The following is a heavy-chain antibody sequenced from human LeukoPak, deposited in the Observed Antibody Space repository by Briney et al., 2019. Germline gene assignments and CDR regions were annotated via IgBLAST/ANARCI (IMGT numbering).Heavy chain of an antibody. J-gene: IGHJ4*02. CDR3: ARERRFGELLLFDY. CDR1: GYTFTGYY. Sequence: ASVKVSCKASGYTFTGYYMHWVRQAPGQGLEWMGRINPNSGDTNYAQNFQGRVTMTRDTSGSTSNMELSRLRSDDTAVYYCARERRFGELLLFDYWGLGTLVTVS. V-gene: IGHV1-2*06. D-gene: IGHD3-10*01. CDR2: INPNSGDT.